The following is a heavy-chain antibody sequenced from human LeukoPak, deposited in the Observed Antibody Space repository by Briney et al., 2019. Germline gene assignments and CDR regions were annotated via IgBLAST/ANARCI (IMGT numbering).Heavy chain of an antibody. CDR1: GYTFTGYY. J-gene: IGHJ3*02. CDR2: INPNSGGT. V-gene: IGHV1-2*02. Sequence: SVKVSCKASGYTFTGYYMHWVRQAPGQGLEWMGWINPNSGGTNYAQKFQGRVTMTRDTSISTAYMELSRLRSDDTAVYYCARVKGITMTEDAFDIWGQGTMVTVSS. CDR3: ARVKGITMTEDAFDI. D-gene: IGHD3-22*01.